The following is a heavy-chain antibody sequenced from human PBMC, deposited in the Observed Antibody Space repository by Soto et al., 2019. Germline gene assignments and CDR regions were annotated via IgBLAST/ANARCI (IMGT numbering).Heavy chain of an antibody. D-gene: IGHD4-17*01. CDR3: ARDRPRENYGGNYYYHMDV. CDR2: IIPIFGTA. CDR1: GGTFSTYA. V-gene: IGHV1-69*12. Sequence: QVQLVQSGAEVKKPGSSVKVSCKASGGTFSTYAISWVRQAPGQGLEWMGGIIPIFGTADYAKKFQGRVTITADEYTTTAYMELSSLISEDTAVYYCARDRPRENYGGNYYYHMDVWGQGTTVTVSS. J-gene: IGHJ6*02.